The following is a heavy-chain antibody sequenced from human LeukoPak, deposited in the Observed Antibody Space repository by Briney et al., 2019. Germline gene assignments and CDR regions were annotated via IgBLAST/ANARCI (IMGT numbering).Heavy chain of an antibody. CDR3: AKDHRRGDYDYFIDY. CDR1: GFTFSSYS. CDR2: ISSSSSYI. D-gene: IGHD4-17*01. Sequence: GGSLRLSCAASGFTFSSYSMNWVRQAPGKGLEWVSSISSSSSYIYYADSVKGRFTIPRDNAKNSLYLQMNSLRAEDTAVYYCAKDHRRGDYDYFIDYWGQGTLVTVSS. V-gene: IGHV3-21*01. J-gene: IGHJ4*02.